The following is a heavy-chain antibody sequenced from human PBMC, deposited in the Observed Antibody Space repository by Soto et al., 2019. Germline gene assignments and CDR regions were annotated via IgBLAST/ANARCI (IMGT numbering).Heavy chain of an antibody. Sequence: SETLSLTCTVSGGSISSYYWSWIRQPPGKGLEWIGYIYYSGSTNYNPSLKSRVTISVDTSKNQFSLKLSSVTAADTAVYYCARVGVVIAQFDYWGQGTLVTVSS. CDR1: GGSISSYY. D-gene: IGHD3-3*01. CDR2: IYYSGST. CDR3: ARVGVVIAQFDY. J-gene: IGHJ4*02. V-gene: IGHV4-59*01.